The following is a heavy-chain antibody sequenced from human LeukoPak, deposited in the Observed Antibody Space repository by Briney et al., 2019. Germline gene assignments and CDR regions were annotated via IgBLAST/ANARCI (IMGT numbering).Heavy chain of an antibody. CDR3: ARGYSSGFDFDY. J-gene: IGHJ4*02. Sequence: SETLSLTCTVSGGSVSSGSYYWSWIRQPPGKGLEWIGYIYYSGSTSYNPSLKSRVTISVDTSRNQFSLRLSSVTAADTAVYYCARGYSSGFDFDYWGQGTLVTVSS. D-gene: IGHD6-19*01. CDR2: IYYSGST. CDR1: GGSVSSGSYY. V-gene: IGHV4-61*01.